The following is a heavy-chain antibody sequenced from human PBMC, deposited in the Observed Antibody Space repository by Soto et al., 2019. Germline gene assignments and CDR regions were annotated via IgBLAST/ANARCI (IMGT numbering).Heavy chain of an antibody. V-gene: IGHV4-59*01. CDR2: IYYSGST. CDR1: GGSISSYY. CDR3: ARAYDFGSGYPWFEP. Sequence: QVQLQESGPGLVKPSETLSLTCTVSGGSISSYYWSWIRQPPGKGLEWIGYIYYSGSTNYNPSLRSRVPIAVYSAKNQFSPTLSSVTAAGTAVHYWARAYDFGSGYPWFEPWGQGTLVTVSS. D-gene: IGHD3-3*01. J-gene: IGHJ5*02.